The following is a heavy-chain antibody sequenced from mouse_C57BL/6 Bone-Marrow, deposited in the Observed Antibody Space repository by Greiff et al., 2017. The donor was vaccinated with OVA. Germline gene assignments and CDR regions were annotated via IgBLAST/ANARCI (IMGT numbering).Heavy chain of an antibody. Sequence: VQLQQSGAELMKPGASVKLSCKATGYTFTGYWIEWVKQRPGHGLEWIGEILPGSSSTNYNEKFKGKATFTADTSANTAYMQLSSLTTDDSAIYYCARGYDWYFDVWGTGTTVTVSS. J-gene: IGHJ1*03. CDR2: ILPGSSST. V-gene: IGHV1-9*01. CDR3: ARGYDWYFDV. CDR1: GYTFTGYW.